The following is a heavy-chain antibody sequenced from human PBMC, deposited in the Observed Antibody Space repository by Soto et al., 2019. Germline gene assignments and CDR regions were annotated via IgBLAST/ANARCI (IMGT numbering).Heavy chain of an antibody. CDR1: VGTISSYY. D-gene: IGHD6-13*01. CDR3: GRGRHSSLGWSAP. Sequence: PSETLSLTCSVLVGTISSYYWSWIRQPPGKGLEWIGYIYYSGSTNYNPSLKSRVTISVDTSKNQFSLKLSSVTAADTAVYYCGRGRHSSLGWSAPWRQGSLVPVSS. V-gene: IGHV4-59*01. J-gene: IGHJ5*02. CDR2: IYYSGST.